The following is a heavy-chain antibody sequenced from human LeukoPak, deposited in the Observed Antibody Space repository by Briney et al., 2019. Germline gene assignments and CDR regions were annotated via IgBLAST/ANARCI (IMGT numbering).Heavy chain of an antibody. CDR1: GFTFSSYA. CDR3: ARRGAITGGFDI. J-gene: IGHJ3*02. Sequence: GGSLRLSCAASGFTFSSYAMSWVRQAPGKGLEWVSRINSDGSSTTYADSVKGRVTISRDNAKNTLYLQMNSLRAEDTAVYYCARRGAITGGFDIWGQGTMVTVSS. D-gene: IGHD3-10*01. V-gene: IGHV3-74*01. CDR2: INSDGSST.